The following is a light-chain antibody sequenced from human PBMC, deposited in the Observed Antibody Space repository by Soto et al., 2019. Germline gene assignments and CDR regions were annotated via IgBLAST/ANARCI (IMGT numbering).Light chain of an antibody. J-gene: IGKJ1*01. CDR1: QRISSW. CDR3: QQYNSYPWT. Sequence: DIQMTQSPSTLSSSVGDRVTITCRASQRISSWLAWYQQKPGNAPKLLIYEASSLEGGVPSRFSGSGSGTEFTLTISSLQHDDFATYYCQQYNSYPWTFGQGTKVEIK. CDR2: EAS. V-gene: IGKV1-5*03.